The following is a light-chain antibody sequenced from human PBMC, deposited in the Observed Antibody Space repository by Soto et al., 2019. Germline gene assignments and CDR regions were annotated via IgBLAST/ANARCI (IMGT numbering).Light chain of an antibody. Sequence: DIQMTQSPSSVSASVGDSVTITCRASQGITSWVAWYQHKPGRAPKLLIYAASHLQSGVPSRFSGSGSGTDFTLTISSLQPEDFGTYYCQQTSSFPLTLGGGTKVEIK. J-gene: IGKJ4*01. V-gene: IGKV1-12*01. CDR2: AAS. CDR3: QQTSSFPLT. CDR1: QGITSW.